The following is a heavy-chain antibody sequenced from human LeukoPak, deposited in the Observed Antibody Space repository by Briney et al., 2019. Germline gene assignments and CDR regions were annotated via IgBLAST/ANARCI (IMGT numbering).Heavy chain of an antibody. D-gene: IGHD2-15*01. CDR1: GGTFSSYT. Sequence: GSSAKVSCKASGGTFSSYTISWVRQAPGQGLEWMGRIIPILGIANYAQKFQGRVTITADKSTSTAYMELSSLRSEDTAVYYCARARFEGSCRGGSCYSGPDYWGQGTLVTVSS. CDR2: IIPILGIA. J-gene: IGHJ4*02. CDR3: ARARFEGSCRGGSCYSGPDY. V-gene: IGHV1-69*02.